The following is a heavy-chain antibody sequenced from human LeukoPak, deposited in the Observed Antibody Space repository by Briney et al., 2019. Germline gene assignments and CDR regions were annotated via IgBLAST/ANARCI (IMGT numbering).Heavy chain of an antibody. V-gene: IGHV3-20*01. D-gene: IGHD3-22*01. CDR1: GFTFDDYG. CDR2: INWNGGST. J-gene: IGHJ4*02. CDR3: ARGNYYDSSGYYDY. Sequence: PGGSLRLSCAASGFTFDDYGMSWVRQAPGKGLEWVSGINWNGGSTGYADSVKGRFTISRDNAKSSPYLQMNSLRAEDTALYHCARGNYYDSSGYYDYWGQGTLVTVSS.